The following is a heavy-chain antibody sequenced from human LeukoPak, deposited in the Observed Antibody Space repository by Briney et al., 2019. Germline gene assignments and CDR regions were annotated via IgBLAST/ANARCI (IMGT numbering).Heavy chain of an antibody. Sequence: PSETLSLTCIVSGYSISSGYYWGWIRQPPGKGLEWIGGIYHSGSTNYNPSLKSRVTISVDKSKNQFSLKLSSVTAADTAVYYCARVWPRYCSGGSCYLFTNDAFDIWGQGTMVTVSS. CDR3: ARVWPRYCSGGSCYLFTNDAFDI. CDR1: GYSISSGYY. CDR2: IYHSGST. J-gene: IGHJ3*02. V-gene: IGHV4-38-2*02. D-gene: IGHD2-15*01.